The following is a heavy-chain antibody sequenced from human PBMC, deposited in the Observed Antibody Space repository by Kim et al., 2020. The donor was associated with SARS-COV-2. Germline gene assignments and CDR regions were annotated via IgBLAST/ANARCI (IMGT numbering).Heavy chain of an antibody. CDR3: AKGLTVVPRGFDGDY. D-gene: IGHD2-15*01. Sequence: GGSLRLSCAASGFTFSSYGMHWVRQAPGKGLEWVAVIWYDGSNKYYADSVKGRFTISRDNSKNTLYLQMNSLRAEDTAVYYCAKGLTVVPRGFDGDYWGQGTLVTVSS. CDR1: GFTFSSYG. CDR2: IWYDGSNK. J-gene: IGHJ4*02. V-gene: IGHV3-33*06.